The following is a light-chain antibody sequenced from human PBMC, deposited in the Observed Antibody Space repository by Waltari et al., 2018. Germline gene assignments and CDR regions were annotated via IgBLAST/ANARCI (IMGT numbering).Light chain of an antibody. CDR3: QQTYSTHPT. V-gene: IGKV1-39*01. J-gene: IGKJ4*01. Sequence: DIQMTQSPSSLSASVGDRVTIPCRALQSISTYLNWYQHKPGKAPKLLIYAASSLQSGVPSKFSGSGSGTAFTLTIISLQPEDFATYYCQQTYSTHPTFGGGTKVEIK. CDR2: AAS. CDR1: QSISTY.